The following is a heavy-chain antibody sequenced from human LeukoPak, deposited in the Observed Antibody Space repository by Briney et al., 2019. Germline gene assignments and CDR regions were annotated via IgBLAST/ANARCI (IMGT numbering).Heavy chain of an antibody. CDR1: GGSISSYY. D-gene: IGHD4-23*01. V-gene: IGHV4-4*07. Sequence: PSETLSLTCTVSGGSISSYYWSWVRQPAGKGLEWIGRIYTSGSNNYNPSLKSRVTMSVDTSKNQFSLKLSSVTAADTAMYYCAREVADYGGYYYYHYMDVWGKGTTVTISS. J-gene: IGHJ6*03. CDR3: AREVADYGGYYYYHYMDV. CDR2: IYTSGSN.